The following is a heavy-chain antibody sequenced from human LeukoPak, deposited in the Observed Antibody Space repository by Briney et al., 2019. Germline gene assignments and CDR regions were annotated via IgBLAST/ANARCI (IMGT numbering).Heavy chain of an antibody. CDR1: GFTFSSCS. CDR2: ISSGSSYI. CDR3: ATTPLDYGDYVFDY. J-gene: IGHJ4*02. D-gene: IGHD4-17*01. Sequence: GGSLRLSCAASGFTFSSCSMNWVRQAPGKGLEWVSSISSGSSYIYYADSVKGRLTISRDNAKNSLYLQMNSLRAEDTAVYYCATTPLDYGDYVFDYWGQGTLVTVSS. V-gene: IGHV3-21*01.